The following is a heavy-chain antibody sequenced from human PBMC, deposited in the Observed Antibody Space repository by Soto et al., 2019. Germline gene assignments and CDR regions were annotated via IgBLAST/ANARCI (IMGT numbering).Heavy chain of an antibody. CDR3: ARASCYPRATVTWYFDL. CDR1: VDSVSTNSAL. Sequence: SQTPAPTLAISVDSVSTNSALSNWIRQSPSTGLAWLGRTYYRSKWHNDYSVSVKSRMTIXPDTSKNQFSLQLNSVTPEDTAVYYCARASCYPRATVTWYFDLWARGTLVTVSS. J-gene: IGHJ2*01. CDR2: TYYRSKWHN. D-gene: IGHD4-17*01. V-gene: IGHV6-1*01.